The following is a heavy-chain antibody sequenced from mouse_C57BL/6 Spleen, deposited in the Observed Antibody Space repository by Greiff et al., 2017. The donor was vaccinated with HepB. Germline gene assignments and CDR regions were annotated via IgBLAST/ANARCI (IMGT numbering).Heavy chain of an antibody. D-gene: IGHD2-4*01. CDR3: ARGDDYDPYYYAMDY. Sequence: EVHLVESGGGLVKPGGSLKLSCAASGFTFSDYGMHWVRQAPEKGLEWVAYISSGSSTIYYADTVKGRFTISRDNAKNTLFLQMTSLRSEDTAMYYCARGDDYDPYYYAMDYWGQGTSVTVSS. CDR2: ISSGSSTI. V-gene: IGHV5-17*01. J-gene: IGHJ4*01. CDR1: GFTFSDYG.